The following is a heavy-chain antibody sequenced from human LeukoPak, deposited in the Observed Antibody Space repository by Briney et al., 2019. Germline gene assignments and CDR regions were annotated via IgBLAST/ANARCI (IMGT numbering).Heavy chain of an antibody. Sequence: ASVKVSCKASGYTFTSYDFNWVRQATGQRPEWMGWMSPNSGDTGYAQKFQDRVTMTRNTSISTAYMELSSLRSDDTAVYYCARGPPNWGYDYWGPGTLVTVSS. J-gene: IGHJ4*02. V-gene: IGHV1-8*01. D-gene: IGHD7-27*01. CDR2: MSPNSGDT. CDR1: GYTFTSYD. CDR3: ARGPPNWGYDY.